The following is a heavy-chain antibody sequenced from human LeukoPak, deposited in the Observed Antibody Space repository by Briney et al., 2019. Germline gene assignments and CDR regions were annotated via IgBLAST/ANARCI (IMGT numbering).Heavy chain of an antibody. CDR3: ARAGPTAPFDY. CDR2: IIPIFGTG. V-gene: IGHV1-69*13. D-gene: IGHD4-17*01. CDR1: GGTLSNYA. Sequence: SVKVSCKASGGTLSNYASSWVRQAPGQGLEWMGGIIPIFGTGNYAQKFQGRVTITADESTSTAYMELSSLRSEDTAVYYCARAGPTAPFDYWGQGTLVTVSS. J-gene: IGHJ4*02.